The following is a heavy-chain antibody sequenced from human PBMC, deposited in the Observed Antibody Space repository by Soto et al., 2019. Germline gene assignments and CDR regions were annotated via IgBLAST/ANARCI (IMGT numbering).Heavy chain of an antibody. Sequence: QLQLQESGPGLVKPSETLSLTCPVSGGSISSSSYYWGWIRQPPGKGLEWIGRIYYSGSTYYNPSLKRHVTISVDTSKPQFSLKLSSVADADTAIFNRARHFRGSCGWTGGNWFDPWGQGTVVT. J-gene: IGHJ5*02. D-gene: IGHD6-19*01. V-gene: IGHV4-39*01. CDR3: ARHFRGSCGWTGGNWFDP. CDR1: GGSISSSSYY. CDR2: IYYSGST.